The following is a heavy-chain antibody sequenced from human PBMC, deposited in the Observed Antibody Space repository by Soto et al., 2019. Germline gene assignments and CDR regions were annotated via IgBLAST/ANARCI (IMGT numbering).Heavy chain of an antibody. CDR1: GGTFSSYA. CDR2: IIPIFGTA. V-gene: IGHV1-69*06. CDR3: ARVDTTNYYYGMDV. Sequence: ASVKVSCKASGGTFSSYAISWVRQAPGQGLEWMGGIIPIFGTANYAQKFQGRVTITADKSTSTAYMELSSLRSEDTAVYYCARVDTTNYYYGMDVWGQGTTVTVSS. D-gene: IGHD5-18*01. J-gene: IGHJ6*02.